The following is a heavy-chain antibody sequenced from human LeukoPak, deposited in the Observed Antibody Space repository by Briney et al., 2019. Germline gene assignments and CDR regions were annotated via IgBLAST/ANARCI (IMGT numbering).Heavy chain of an antibody. CDR3: ARGGNYDSRGTFDI. D-gene: IGHD3-22*01. J-gene: IGHJ3*02. V-gene: IGHV4-59*01. CDR2: IYYSGST. Sequence: SETLSLTCIVSGGSISTYYWSWIRQPPGKGLEWIGYIYYSGSTNYNPSLKSRVTISIDTSKNQFSLKLSSVTAADTAVYYCARGGNYDSRGTFDIWGQGTMVIVSS. CDR1: GGSISTYY.